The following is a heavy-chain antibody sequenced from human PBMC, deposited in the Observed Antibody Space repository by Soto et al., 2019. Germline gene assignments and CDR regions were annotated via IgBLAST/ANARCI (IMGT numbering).Heavy chain of an antibody. CDR1: GFTLSNYA. V-gene: IGHV3-64*01. D-gene: IGHD1-26*01. Sequence: EVQLVESGGGLVQPGGSLRLSCAASGFTLSNYAMHWVRQAPGKGLEYVSAISSNGGSTYYANSVKGRFTISRDNSKNTLYLQMGSLRAEDMAVYYCARARGADYDDWGQGTLVTVSS. J-gene: IGHJ4*02. CDR2: ISSNGGST. CDR3: ARARGADYDD.